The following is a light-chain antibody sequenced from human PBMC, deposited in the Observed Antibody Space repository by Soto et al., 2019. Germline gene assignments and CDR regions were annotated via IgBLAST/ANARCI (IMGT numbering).Light chain of an antibody. V-gene: IGKV3-11*01. CDR1: QSFRSNY. Sequence: EIGLTQSPGTLSLSPGARATLSCRSSQSFRSNYLAWYQHKPGQAPRLLIFDASQRATGIPARFRGSGSGTDFTLSISSLEPEDFAVYYCQQRTDRPPWTFGQGTKVDIK. CDR2: DAS. J-gene: IGKJ1*01. CDR3: QQRTDRPPWT.